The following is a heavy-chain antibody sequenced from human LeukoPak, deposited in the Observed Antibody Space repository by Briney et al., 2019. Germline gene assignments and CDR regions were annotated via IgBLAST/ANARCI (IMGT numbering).Heavy chain of an antibody. J-gene: IGHJ5*02. CDR1: GGSISSGSYY. CDR3: AREYYDFGEGWFDP. CDR2: IYTSGNT. Sequence: NPSQTLSLTCTVSGGSISSGSYYWSWIRQPAGKGLEWIGRIYTSGNTNYNPSLKSRVTISVDTSKNQFSLKLSSVTAADTAVYYCAREYYDFGEGWFDPWGQGTLVTVSS. V-gene: IGHV4-61*02. D-gene: IGHD3-3*01.